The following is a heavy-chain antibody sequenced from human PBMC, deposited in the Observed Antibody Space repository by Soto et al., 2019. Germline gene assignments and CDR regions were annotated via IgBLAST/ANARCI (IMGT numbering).Heavy chain of an antibody. J-gene: IGHJ6*02. CDR2: IDPIDSYT. CDR1: GYSFTTYW. Sequence: GESLKISCKGYGYSFTTYWISWVRQMPGKGLEWMGRIDPIDSYTNYSPSFQGHVTISADKSISTAYLQWSSLKASDTAMYYCARHGVEGSSSLYYGMDVWGQGTTVTVSS. V-gene: IGHV5-10-1*01. D-gene: IGHD6-6*01. CDR3: ARHGVEGSSSLYYGMDV.